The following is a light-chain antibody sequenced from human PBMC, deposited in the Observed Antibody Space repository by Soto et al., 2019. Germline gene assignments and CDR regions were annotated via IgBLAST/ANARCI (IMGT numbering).Light chain of an antibody. CDR1: SSDIGNNF. CDR3: CSYAGSSTHNYV. CDR2: RND. V-gene: IGLV1-47*01. J-gene: IGLJ1*01. Sequence: QSALTQPPSASGTPGQRVTISCSGSSSDIGNNFVYWYQQLPGTAPKLLIYRNDQLPSGVPDRFSGSKSGTTASLTITGLQAEDEADYYCCSYAGSSTHNYVFGTGTKVTVL.